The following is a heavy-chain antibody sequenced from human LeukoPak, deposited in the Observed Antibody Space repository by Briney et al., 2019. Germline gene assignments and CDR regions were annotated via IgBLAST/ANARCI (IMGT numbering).Heavy chain of an antibody. CDR1: KFTFNDYT. Sequence: SGGSLRLSCAASKFTFNDYTMNRVRQTPGKGLEWVSSISGSSRYKHYADSVRGRFTISRDNAKNSLYLQMNSLTAEDTAVYYCAKRGDQYYFDSWGQGALVTVSS. J-gene: IGHJ4*02. V-gene: IGHV3-21*01. D-gene: IGHD2-2*01. CDR3: AKRGDQYYFDS. CDR2: ISGSSRYK.